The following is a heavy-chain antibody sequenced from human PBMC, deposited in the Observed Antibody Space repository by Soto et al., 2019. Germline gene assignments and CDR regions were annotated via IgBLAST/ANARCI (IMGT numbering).Heavy chain of an antibody. CDR3: ARDVELGYGGKVEAQVFGMDV. Sequence: SVKVSCKASGYTFTGYYMHWVRQAPGQGLEWMGWINPDSGGTNYAQKFQGWVTMTRDTSISTAYMELSRLRSDDTAVYYCARDVELGYGGKVEAQVFGMDVWGQGPRVTVSS. CDR1: GYTFTGYY. CDR2: INPDSGGT. D-gene: IGHD3-16*01. J-gene: IGHJ6*02. V-gene: IGHV1-2*04.